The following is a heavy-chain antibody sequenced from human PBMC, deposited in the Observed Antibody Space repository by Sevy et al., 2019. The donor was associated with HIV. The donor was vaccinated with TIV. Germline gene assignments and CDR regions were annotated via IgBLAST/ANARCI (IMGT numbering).Heavy chain of an antibody. V-gene: IGHV3-7*01. D-gene: IGHD3-3*01. CDR3: ARDKRKGRFLVWLYTDYAFDI. J-gene: IGHJ3*02. CDR2: IKQDGSEK. CDR1: GFTFSSYW. Sequence: GGSLRLSCAASGFTFSSYWMSWVRQAPGKGLEWVANIKQDGSEKYYVDSVKGRFTISRDNAKNSLYLQMNSLRAEDTAVYYCARDKRKGRFLVWLYTDYAFDIWGQGTMVTVSS.